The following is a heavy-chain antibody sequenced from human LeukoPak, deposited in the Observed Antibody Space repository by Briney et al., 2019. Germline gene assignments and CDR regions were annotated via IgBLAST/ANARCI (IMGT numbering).Heavy chain of an antibody. D-gene: IGHD3-22*01. CDR3: ARGALNYYDSSGYYGNRPYYFDY. Sequence: GGSLRLSCAASGFTFSSYDMHWVRQATGKGLEWVSAIGTAGDTYYPGSVKGRFTISRENAKNSLYLQMNSLRAEDTAVYYCARGALNYYDSSGYYGNRPYYFDYWGQGTLVTVSS. J-gene: IGHJ4*02. CDR1: GFTFSSYD. CDR2: IGTAGDT. V-gene: IGHV3-13*01.